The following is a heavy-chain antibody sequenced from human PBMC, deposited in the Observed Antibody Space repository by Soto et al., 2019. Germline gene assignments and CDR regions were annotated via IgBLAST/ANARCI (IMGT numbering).Heavy chain of an antibody. Sequence: QVQLMQSGAEVKKPGASVKVSCKASGYTFTSYGISWVRQAPGQGLEWMGWISTYNGNTNYAQKLQGRVTMTTDTSXXTADMELRSLRSDDTAVYYCGRDLYQSVFYYGMDVWGQGTTVTVSS. J-gene: IGHJ6*02. D-gene: IGHD2-2*01. CDR1: GYTFTSYG. V-gene: IGHV1-18*01. CDR3: GRDLYQSVFYYGMDV. CDR2: ISTYNGNT.